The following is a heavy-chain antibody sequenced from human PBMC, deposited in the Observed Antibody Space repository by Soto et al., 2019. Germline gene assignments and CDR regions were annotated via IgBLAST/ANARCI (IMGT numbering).Heavy chain of an antibody. CDR1: GFTFSNYA. V-gene: IGHV3-23*01. CDR3: AKDPLYCSGGSCYGDFDY. D-gene: IGHD2-15*01. J-gene: IGHJ4*01. CDR2: ISLSGGST. Sequence: GGSLRLSCAASGFTFSNYAMSWVRQAPGKGLEWVSAISLSGGSTYYADSVKGRFTISRDNSKNMLYLQMNSLRAEDTAIYYCAKDPLYCSGGSCYGDFDYWGHGTLVTVSS.